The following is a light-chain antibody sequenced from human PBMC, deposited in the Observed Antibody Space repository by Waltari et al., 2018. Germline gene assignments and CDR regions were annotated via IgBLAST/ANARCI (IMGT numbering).Light chain of an antibody. J-gene: IGKJ2*01. CDR3: QQRNSYPYT. CDR1: QDIGSA. Sequence: DIQMAQSPSSLSASVGDKVTISCRASQDIGSALAWYQQKLVKAPKLLIYDVSTLQSGVTSRFSGSGSGTYFSLTISSLQPEDFAVYYCQQRNSYPYTFGQGTKLDIK. V-gene: IGKV1-9*01. CDR2: DVS.